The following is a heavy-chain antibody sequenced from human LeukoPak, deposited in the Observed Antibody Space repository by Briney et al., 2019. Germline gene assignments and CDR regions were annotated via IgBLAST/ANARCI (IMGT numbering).Heavy chain of an antibody. J-gene: IGHJ4*02. CDR1: GYSISSGYY. CDR2: IYHRGST. V-gene: IGHV4-38-2*02. D-gene: IGHD3-16*01. CDR3: ARFGDWRSALDY. Sequence: SETLSLTCTVSGYSISSGYYWGWIRQPPGKGLEWIGSIYHRGSTYYNPSLKSRVTISVDTSKNQFSLKLSSVTAADTAVYYCARFGDWRSALDYWGQGTLVTVSS.